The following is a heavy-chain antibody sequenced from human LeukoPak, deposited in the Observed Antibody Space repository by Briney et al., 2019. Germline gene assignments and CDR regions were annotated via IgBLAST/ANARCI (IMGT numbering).Heavy chain of an antibody. CDR3: AGYGGVGATHFDY. CDR2: IYYAGNT. V-gene: IGHV4-59*01. Sequence: TSETLSLTCTVSGGSISSYYWSWIRQPPGKGLEWIGYIYYAGNTNYNPSLKSRVSISVDTSKNRFSLKLNSVTAADTAVYYCAGYGGVGATHFDYWGQGTLVTVSS. CDR1: GGSISSYY. J-gene: IGHJ4*02. D-gene: IGHD1-26*01.